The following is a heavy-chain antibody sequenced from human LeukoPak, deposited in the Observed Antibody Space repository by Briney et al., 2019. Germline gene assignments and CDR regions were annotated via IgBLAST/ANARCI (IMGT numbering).Heavy chain of an antibody. CDR2: IYYSGST. CDR1: GGSISSSSYY. Sequence: PSETLSLTCTVSGGSISSSSYYWGWIRQPPGKGLEWIGSIYYSGSTYYNPSLKSRVTISVDTSKNQFSLKLSSVTAADTAVYYCARDHWKPRSVIMFGEFDYWGQGTLVTVSS. CDR3: ARDHWKPRSVIMFGEFDY. V-gene: IGHV4-39*02. D-gene: IGHD3-10*02. J-gene: IGHJ4*02.